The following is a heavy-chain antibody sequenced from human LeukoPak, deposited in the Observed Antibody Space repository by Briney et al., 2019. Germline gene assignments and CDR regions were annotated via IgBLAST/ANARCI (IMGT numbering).Heavy chain of an antibody. CDR3: ARVPYYYDSSGFFDY. V-gene: IGHV4-59*01. D-gene: IGHD3-22*01. CDR1: GGSISSYY. J-gene: IGHJ4*02. Sequence: SETLSLTCTVSGGSISSYYWSWIRQPPGKGLKWIGYIYYSGSTNYNPSLKSRVTISVDTSKNQFSLKLSSVTAADTAVYYCARVPYYYDSSGFFDYWGQGTLVTVSS. CDR2: IYYSGST.